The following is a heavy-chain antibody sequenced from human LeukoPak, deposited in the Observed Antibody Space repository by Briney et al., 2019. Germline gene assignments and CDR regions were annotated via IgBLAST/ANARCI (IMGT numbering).Heavy chain of an antibody. V-gene: IGHV4-34*01. CDR1: GGSFSGFY. CDR3: ARQGDSGWYYFDY. J-gene: IGHJ4*02. D-gene: IGHD6-19*01. Sequence: PSETLSLTCAVYGGSFSGFYWSWIRQTSGKGLEWIGEINHSGSTNYNPSLKSRVTISVDTSKNQFSLKLTSVTAADTAAYYCARQGDSGWYYFDYWGQGTLVTVSS. CDR2: INHSGST.